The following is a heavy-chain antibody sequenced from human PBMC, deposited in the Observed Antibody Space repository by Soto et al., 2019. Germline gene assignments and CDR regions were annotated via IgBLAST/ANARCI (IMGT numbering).Heavy chain of an antibody. D-gene: IGHD6-13*01. CDR1: GFTFSSYA. CDR2: ISYDGSNK. J-gene: IGHJ4*02. Sequence: GGSLRLSCAASGFTFSSYAMHWVRQAPGKGLEWVAVISYDGSNKYYADSVKGRFTISRDNSKNTLYLQMNSLRAEDTAVYYCARELGRDSSSWYYFDYWGQGTLVTVSS. CDR3: ARELGRDSSSWYYFDY. V-gene: IGHV3-30-3*01.